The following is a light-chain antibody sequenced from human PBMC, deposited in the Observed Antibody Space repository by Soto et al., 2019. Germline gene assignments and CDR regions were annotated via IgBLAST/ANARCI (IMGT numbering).Light chain of an antibody. CDR2: AAS. CDR3: QETYSSLT. CDR1: ESITSY. Sequence: DIQITQSPLSLSSSVLDRFTITCRASESITSYLNWYQQKPGKAPKLLIYAASSLHTGVPPRFSGSGFGTDFTLTISSLQTEDFATYFCQETYSSLTFGGGTKVDIK. V-gene: IGKV1-39*01. J-gene: IGKJ4*01.